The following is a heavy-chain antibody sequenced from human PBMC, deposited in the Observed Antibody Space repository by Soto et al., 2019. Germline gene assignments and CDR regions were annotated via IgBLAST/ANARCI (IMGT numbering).Heavy chain of an antibody. CDR2: IYSGGST. Sequence: EVQLVESGGGLVQPGGSLRLSCAASGFTVSSNYMSWVRQAPGKGLEWVSVIYSGGSTYYADSVKGRFTISRDNSKNTLYLQMNSLRAEDTAVYYCARMNYDFWSGYIFDPWGQGTLVTVSS. J-gene: IGHJ5*02. CDR3: ARMNYDFWSGYIFDP. V-gene: IGHV3-66*01. CDR1: GFTVSSNY. D-gene: IGHD3-3*01.